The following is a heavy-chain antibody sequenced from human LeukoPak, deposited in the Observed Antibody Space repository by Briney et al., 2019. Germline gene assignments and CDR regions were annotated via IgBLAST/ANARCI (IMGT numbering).Heavy chain of an antibody. Sequence: SVKVSCKASGYTFISYQMHWVRQAPGQGLEWMGRIIPILGIANYAQKFQGRVTITADKSTSTAYMELSSLRSEDTAVYYCARGSGSYYYPFDYWGQGTLVTVSS. CDR3: ARGSGSYYYPFDY. D-gene: IGHD1-26*01. J-gene: IGHJ4*02. CDR2: IIPILGIA. CDR1: GYTFISYQ. V-gene: IGHV1-69*02.